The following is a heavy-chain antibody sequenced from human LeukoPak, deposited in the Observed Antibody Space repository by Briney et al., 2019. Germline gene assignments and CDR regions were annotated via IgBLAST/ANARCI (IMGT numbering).Heavy chain of an antibody. V-gene: IGHV6-1*01. D-gene: IGHD3-16*01. Sequence: SQTLSLTCAMSGDSVSSNSTAWYWIRQSPSRGLEWLGRTYYRSKWYNDYAVSVRSRITINPDTSKNQFSLQLNSVTPEDTAVYYCTRGPPSGAFDYWGQGTLVTVSS. CDR2: TYYRSKWYN. CDR1: GDSVSSNSTA. J-gene: IGHJ4*02. CDR3: TRGPPSGAFDY.